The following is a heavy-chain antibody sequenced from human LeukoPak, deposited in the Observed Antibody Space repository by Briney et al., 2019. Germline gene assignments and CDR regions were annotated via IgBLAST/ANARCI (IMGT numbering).Heavy chain of an antibody. J-gene: IGHJ4*02. CDR3: ARQLDYGDPYYFDY. Sequence: ASVKVSCKASRYTFSNYDISWVRQAPGQGLEWMGWISAYNGNTNYAQKLQGRVTMTTDTSTSTAYMELRSLRSDDTAVYYCARQLDYGDPYYFDYWGQGTLVTVSS. V-gene: IGHV1-18*01. CDR2: ISAYNGNT. CDR1: RYTFSNYD. D-gene: IGHD4-17*01.